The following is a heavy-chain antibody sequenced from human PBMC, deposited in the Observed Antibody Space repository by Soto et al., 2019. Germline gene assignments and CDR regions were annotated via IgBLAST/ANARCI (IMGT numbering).Heavy chain of an antibody. Sequence: ASVKVSCKASGGTFSSYAISWVRQAPGQGLEWMGGIIPIFGTANYAQKFQGRVTITADESTSTAYMELSSLRSEDAAVYYCASGGTMVRGVPPYYYGMDGWGQGNTVTVSS. D-gene: IGHD3-10*01. CDR1: GGTFSSYA. V-gene: IGHV1-69*13. J-gene: IGHJ6*02. CDR3: ASGGTMVRGVPPYYYGMDG. CDR2: IIPIFGTA.